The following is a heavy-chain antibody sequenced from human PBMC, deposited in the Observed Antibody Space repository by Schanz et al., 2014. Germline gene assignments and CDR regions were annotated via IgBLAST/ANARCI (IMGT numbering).Heavy chain of an antibody. J-gene: IGHJ6*03. CDR3: AGTYCSSTSCYTGYYYRDV. CDR2: IIPILGIA. Sequence: QVQLVQSEAEVKKPGSSVKVSCKASGGTFSSYTISWVRQAPGQGLEWMGRIIPILGIANYAQNFQGRVTITADKSTSTAYMELTSLRSEDTAVYYCAGTYCSSTSCYTGYYYRDVWGKGTTVTVS. V-gene: IGHV1-69*02. CDR1: GGTFSSYT. D-gene: IGHD2-2*02.